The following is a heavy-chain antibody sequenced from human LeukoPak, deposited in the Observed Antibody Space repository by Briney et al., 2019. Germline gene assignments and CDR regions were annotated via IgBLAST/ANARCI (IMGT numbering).Heavy chain of an antibody. CDR2: ICYDGSNK. J-gene: IGHJ4*02. CDR1: GFTLSSYG. V-gene: IGHV3-33*01. CDR3: ARGQYSPDY. D-gene: IGHD2-15*01. Sequence: PGRSLRLSCAASGFTLSSYGMHWVRQAPGKGLEWVALICYDGSNKYYTDSVKGRFTTSRDNSKNTLYLQMNSLRAEDTAVYYCARGQYSPDYWGQGALVTVSS.